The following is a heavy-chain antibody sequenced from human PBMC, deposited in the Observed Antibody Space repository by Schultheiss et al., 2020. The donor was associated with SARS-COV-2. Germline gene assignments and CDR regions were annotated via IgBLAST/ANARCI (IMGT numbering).Heavy chain of an antibody. CDR3: ARDHGGSYYPFDY. J-gene: IGHJ4*02. CDR2: ISGSGGST. V-gene: IGHV3-23*01. Sequence: GGSLRLSCAASGFTFSSYAMSWVRQAPGKGLEWVSAISGSGGSTYYADSVKGRFTISRDNSKNSLYLQMNSLRAEDTAVYYCARDHGGSYYPFDYWGQGTLVTVSS. D-gene: IGHD1-26*01. CDR1: GFTFSSYA.